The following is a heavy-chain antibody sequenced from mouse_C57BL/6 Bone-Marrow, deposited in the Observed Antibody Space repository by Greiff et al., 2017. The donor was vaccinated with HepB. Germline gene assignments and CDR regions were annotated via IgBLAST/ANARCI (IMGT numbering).Heavy chain of an antibody. V-gene: IGHV5-4*03. J-gene: IGHJ2*01. CDR2: ISDGGSYT. Sequence: EVKLMESGGGLVKPGGSLKLSCAASGFTFSSYAMSWVRQTPEKRLEWVATISDGGSYTYYPDNVKGRFTISRDIAKNNLYLQMSHLKSEDTAMYYCASIDSSGYVGYWGQGTTLTVSS. CDR3: ASIDSSGYVGY. CDR1: GFTFSSYA. D-gene: IGHD3-2*02.